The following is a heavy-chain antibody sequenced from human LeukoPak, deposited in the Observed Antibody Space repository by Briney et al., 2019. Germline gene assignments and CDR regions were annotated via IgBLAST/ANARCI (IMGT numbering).Heavy chain of an antibody. J-gene: IGHJ4*02. CDR1: GGSISSSSYY. Sequence: SETLSLTCTVSGGSISSSSYYWGWIRQPPGKGLEWIGSIYYSGSTNYNPSLKSRVTISVDTSKNQFSLKLSSVTAADTAVYYCARKTVWGSYRWDYWGQGTLVTVSS. CDR2: IYYSGST. V-gene: IGHV4-39*07. CDR3: ARKTVWGSYRWDY. D-gene: IGHD3-16*02.